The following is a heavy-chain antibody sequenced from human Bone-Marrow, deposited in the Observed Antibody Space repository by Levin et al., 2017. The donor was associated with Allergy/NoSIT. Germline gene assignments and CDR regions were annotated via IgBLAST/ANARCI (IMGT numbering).Heavy chain of an antibody. J-gene: IGHJ3*02. V-gene: IGHV6-1*01. Sequence: KASETLSLTCAIFGDSVSSNSAAWYWIRQSPSRGLEWLGRTYYRSKWNYDYDISVKSRIMINPDTSTNQFSLQLNFVTAEDTAIYYCARHPAAKAALDIWGQGTMVTVSS. D-gene: IGHD2-2*01. CDR2: TYYRSKWNY. CDR1: GDSVSSNSAA. CDR3: ARHPAAKAALDI.